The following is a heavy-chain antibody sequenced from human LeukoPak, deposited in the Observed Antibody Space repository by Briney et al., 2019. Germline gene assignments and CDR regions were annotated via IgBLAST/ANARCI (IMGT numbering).Heavy chain of an antibody. Sequence: SVKVSCTASGGTFSSYAISWVRQAPGQGLEWMGGITPIFGTANYAQKFQGRVTITADESTSTAYMELSSLRSEDTAVYYCARARGVISARPDYWGQGTLVTVSS. CDR3: ARARGVISARPDY. D-gene: IGHD3-10*01. J-gene: IGHJ4*02. V-gene: IGHV1-69*13. CDR1: GGTFSSYA. CDR2: ITPIFGTA.